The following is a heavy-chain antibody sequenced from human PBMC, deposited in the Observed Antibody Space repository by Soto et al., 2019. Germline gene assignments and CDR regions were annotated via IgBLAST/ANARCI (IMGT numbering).Heavy chain of an antibody. Sequence: ASVKVSCKASRYTLTNHGISWVGQAPGQGLEGMGWISAYNGNTNYAQKLQGRVTMTTDTSTSTAYMELRSLRSDDTAVYYFARDPPGRAAAGSIDYWGQGTLVTVSS. V-gene: IGHV1-18*01. D-gene: IGHD6-13*01. CDR2: ISAYNGNT. J-gene: IGHJ4*02. CDR1: RYTLTNHG. CDR3: ARDPPGRAAAGSIDY.